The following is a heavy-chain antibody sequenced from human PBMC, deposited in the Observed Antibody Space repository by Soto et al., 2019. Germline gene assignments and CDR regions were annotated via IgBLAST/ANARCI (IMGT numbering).Heavy chain of an antibody. CDR1: GFSLSTLGTC. CDR3: ASIPHYRDSYYMDY. CDR2: INWDNNE. D-gene: IGHD2-21*01. Sequence: GSGPTLVNPTQTLTLTCTFSGFSLSTLGTCVTWIRQPPGKALEWLALINWDNNEYYNPSLKTRLTISRDTSKNQVVLTMTNVDPVDTATYYCASIPHYRDSYYMDYWGQGTLVTVSS. J-gene: IGHJ4*02. V-gene: IGHV2-70*01.